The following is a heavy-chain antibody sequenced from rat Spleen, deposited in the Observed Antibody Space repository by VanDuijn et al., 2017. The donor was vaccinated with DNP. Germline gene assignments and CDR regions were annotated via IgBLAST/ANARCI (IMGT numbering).Heavy chain of an antibody. J-gene: IGHJ3*01. V-gene: IGHV5-22*01. Sequence: EVQLVESGGGSVQPGRSLKLSCAASGFTFSDYYMAWVRQAPTKGLEWVAYIGYDGGSPIYRNSVKGRFTMSRDNAKSTLYLQMNSLRSEDMATYYCARPMDYYSGGFAYWGQGTLVTVSS. CDR1: GFTFSDYY. D-gene: IGHD1-1*01. CDR3: ARPMDYYSGGFAY. CDR2: IGYDGGSP.